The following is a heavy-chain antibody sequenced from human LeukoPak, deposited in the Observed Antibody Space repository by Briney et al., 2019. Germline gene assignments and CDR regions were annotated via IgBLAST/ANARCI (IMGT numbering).Heavy chain of an antibody. CDR2: IIPIFGTA. Sequence: GASVKVSCTASGGTFSSYAISWVRQAPGQGLEWMGGIIPIFGTANYAQKFQGRVTITADESTSTAYMELSSLRSEDTAVYYCARSMVVAAIVSWFDPWGQGTLVTVSS. CDR1: GGTFSSYA. J-gene: IGHJ5*02. D-gene: IGHD2-15*01. CDR3: ARSMVVAAIVSWFDP. V-gene: IGHV1-69*13.